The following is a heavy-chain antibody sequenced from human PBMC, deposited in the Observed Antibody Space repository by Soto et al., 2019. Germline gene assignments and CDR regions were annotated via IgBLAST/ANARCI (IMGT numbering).Heavy chain of an antibody. CDR2: TDYSGNT. Sequence: QVQLQESGPGLVRPSETLSLTCTVSSDSISSYYWIWIRPSPGKGLEWIGYTDYSGNTNYNPSLKSRGTISGDTSKNQFSLRLSSVTAADTAVYYCARAVGDPLYYLDYWGQGTLVTVSS. V-gene: IGHV4-59*08. D-gene: IGHD6-19*01. CDR3: ARAVGDPLYYLDY. J-gene: IGHJ4*02. CDR1: SDSISSYY.